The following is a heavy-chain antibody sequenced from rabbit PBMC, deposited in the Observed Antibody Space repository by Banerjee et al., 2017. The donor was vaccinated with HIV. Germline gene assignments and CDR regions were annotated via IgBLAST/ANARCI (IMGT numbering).Heavy chain of an antibody. CDR1: GFSFSSGYC. Sequence: QSLEESGGGLVKPGASLTLTCKASGFSFSSGYCMCWVRQAPGKGLEWIACIYGGSSGSSYYASWAKGRFTISKTSSTTVTLQMTSLTAADTATYFCARDAGSSYYSTDLWGQGTLVTVS. D-gene: IGHD8-1*01. J-gene: IGHJ3*01. CDR3: ARDAGSSYYSTDL. V-gene: IGHV1S40*01. CDR2: IYGGSSGSS.